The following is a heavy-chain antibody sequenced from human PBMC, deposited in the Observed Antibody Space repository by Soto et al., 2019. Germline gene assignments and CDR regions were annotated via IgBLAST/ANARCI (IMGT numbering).Heavy chain of an antibody. V-gene: IGHV4-59*01. CDR1: GGSISSYY. CDR2: IYYRGST. CDR3: ARFNWYFDL. J-gene: IGHJ2*01. Sequence: QVQLQESGPGLVKPSETLSLTCTVSGGSISSYYWSWIRQPPGKGLEWIGYIYYRGSTNSNPSLKRRDTISVDTSKNQCSLKLSSVTAADTAMYYCARFNWYFDLGGRGTLVTVSS.